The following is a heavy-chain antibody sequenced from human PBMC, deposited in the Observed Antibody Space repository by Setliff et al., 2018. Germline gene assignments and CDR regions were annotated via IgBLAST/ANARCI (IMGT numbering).Heavy chain of an antibody. CDR1: GFTFSYAW. Sequence: PGGSLRLSCAASGFTFSYAWMHWVRQAPGKGLEWVGRSKSKTAGGAIDYAAPVKGRFTISRDDSNNLLFLQMDSLRTEDTAVYYCASYCSSTSCPFDYWGQGTLVTVSS. D-gene: IGHD2-2*01. CDR2: SKSKTAGGAI. V-gene: IGHV3-15*07. J-gene: IGHJ4*02. CDR3: ASYCSSTSCPFDY.